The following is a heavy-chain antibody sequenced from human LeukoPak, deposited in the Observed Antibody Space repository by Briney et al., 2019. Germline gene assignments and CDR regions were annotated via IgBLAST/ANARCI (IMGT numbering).Heavy chain of an antibody. CDR1: GFTFSSYS. CDR2: ISSSSSYI. D-gene: IGHD3-3*01. V-gene: IGHV3-21*01. J-gene: IGHJ5*02. Sequence: PGGSLRLSCAASGFTFSSYSMTWVRQAPGKGLEWVSSISSSSSYIYYADSVKGRFTISRDNAKNSLYLQMNSLRAEDTAVYYCARGGITIFGVLGFDPWGQGTLVTVSS. CDR3: ARGGITIFGVLGFDP.